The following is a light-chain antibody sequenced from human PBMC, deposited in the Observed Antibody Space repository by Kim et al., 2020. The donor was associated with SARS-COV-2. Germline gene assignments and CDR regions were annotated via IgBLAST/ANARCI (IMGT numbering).Light chain of an antibody. V-gene: IGLV1-44*01. CDR2: GNH. Sequence: ELTQPPSASGTPGQRVTISCSGTTSNIGNNPVSWYQQLPGTAPKLLIYGNHERPSRVPDRFSGSKSGTSASLAISGLQSDDEADYYCAAWDDSLYGRMFGGGTQLTVL. J-gene: IGLJ3*02. CDR1: TSNIGNNP. CDR3: AAWDDSLYGRM.